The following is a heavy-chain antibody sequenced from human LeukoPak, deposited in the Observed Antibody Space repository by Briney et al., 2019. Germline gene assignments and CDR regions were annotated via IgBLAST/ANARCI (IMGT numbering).Heavy chain of an antibody. CDR3: ARDSVDPYSGSPFGGWFDP. CDR2: IYYSGST. D-gene: IGHD1-26*01. J-gene: IGHJ5*02. V-gene: IGHV4-59*11. Sequence: PSETLSLACSVSGGPISSHYWSWIRQPPGKGLEWIGYIYYSGSTIYNPSLKSRVTISVDTSKNQFSLKLSSVTAADTAVYYCARDSVDPYSGSPFGGWFDPWGQGTLVTVSS. CDR1: GGPISSHY.